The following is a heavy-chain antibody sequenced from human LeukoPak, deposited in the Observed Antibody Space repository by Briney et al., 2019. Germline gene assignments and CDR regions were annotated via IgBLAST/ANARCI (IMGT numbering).Heavy chain of an antibody. V-gene: IGHV1-8*01. CDR2: MNPNSGNT. J-gene: IGHJ4*02. Sequence: VKVSCKASGYTFTSYDINWVRQATGQGLEWMGWMNPNSGNTGYAQKFQGRVTMTRNTSISTAYMELSSLRSEDTAAYYCARAPGGYYDSSGSFDYWGQGTLVTVSS. CDR1: GYTFTSYD. CDR3: ARAPGGYYDSSGSFDY. D-gene: IGHD3-22*01.